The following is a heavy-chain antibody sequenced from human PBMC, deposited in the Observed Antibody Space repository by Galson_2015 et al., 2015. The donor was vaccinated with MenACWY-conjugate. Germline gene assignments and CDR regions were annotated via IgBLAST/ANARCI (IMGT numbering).Heavy chain of an antibody. CDR2: IGVGGDT. V-gene: IGHV3-13*01. CDR3: AREVRDDYSSGWDLDY. J-gene: IGHJ4*02. D-gene: IGHD1-26*01. Sequence: SLRLSCAASAFTFSYYDMHWGRHATGQGLEWVSAIGVGGDTYYLDSVKGRFTISRENAKNSLYLQMNSLRAADTAVYYCAREVRDDYSSGWDLDYWGQGILVTVSS. CDR1: AFTFSYYD.